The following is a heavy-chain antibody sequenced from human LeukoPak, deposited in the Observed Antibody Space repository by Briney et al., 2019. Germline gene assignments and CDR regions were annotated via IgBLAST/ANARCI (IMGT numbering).Heavy chain of an antibody. CDR2: ISAYNGNT. J-gene: IGHJ6*04. Sequence: ASVKVSCKASGYTFTSYGISWVRQAPGQGLEWMGWISAYNGNTNYAQKLQGRVTMTTDTSTSTAYMELRSLRSDDTAVYYCARVIPAATAGDYYYGMDVWGKGTTVTVSS. CDR3: ARVIPAATAGDYYYGMDV. D-gene: IGHD2-2*01. V-gene: IGHV1-18*01. CDR1: GYTFTSYG.